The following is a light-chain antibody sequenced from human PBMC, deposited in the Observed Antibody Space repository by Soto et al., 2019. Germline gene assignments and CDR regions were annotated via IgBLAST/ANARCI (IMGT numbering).Light chain of an antibody. V-gene: IGKV1-17*01. CDR2: AAS. CDR1: QGIRND. Sequence: DIQMTQSPSSLSASVGDRVTITCRASQGIRNDLGWYQQKPGKAPKRLIYAASSLQSGVPSRFSGSGSGTEFTLTISSLQADDLATYYCQQYNGYGRFGQGTKVDIK. J-gene: IGKJ1*01. CDR3: QQYNGYGR.